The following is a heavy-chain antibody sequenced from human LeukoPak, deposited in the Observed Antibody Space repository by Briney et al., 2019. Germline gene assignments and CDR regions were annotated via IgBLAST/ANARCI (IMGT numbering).Heavy chain of an antibody. Sequence: GGPLRLSCAASGFTFSSYSMNWVRQAPGKGLEWVSYISSSSSTIYYADSVKGRFTISRDNAKNSLYLQMNSLRAEDTAVYYCARQSGYGDYWFDPWGQGTLVTVSP. CDR1: GFTFSSYS. J-gene: IGHJ5*02. CDR2: ISSSSSTI. V-gene: IGHV3-48*04. D-gene: IGHD4-17*01. CDR3: ARQSGYGDYWFDP.